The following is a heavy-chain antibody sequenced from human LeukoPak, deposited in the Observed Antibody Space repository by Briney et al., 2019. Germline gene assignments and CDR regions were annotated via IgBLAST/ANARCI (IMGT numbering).Heavy chain of an antibody. J-gene: IGHJ4*02. CDR3: ARSYGSANYALDY. CDR2: ISSSGSTI. CDR1: GFTFSDYY. Sequence: GGSLRLSCAASGFTFSDYYMSWIRQTPGKGLEWISYISSSGSTISYADSVKGRFIISRDNAKNSLYLQMNSLRAEDTAVYYCARSYGSANYALDYWGQGTLVTVSS. V-gene: IGHV3-11*01. D-gene: IGHD3-10*01.